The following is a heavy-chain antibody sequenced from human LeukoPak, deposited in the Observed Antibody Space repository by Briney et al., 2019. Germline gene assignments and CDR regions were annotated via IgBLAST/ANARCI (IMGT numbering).Heavy chain of an antibody. CDR2: ISGSGGST. J-gene: IGHJ4*02. CDR3: AKGGDIVVVVAATFLDY. CDR1: GFTFSSYA. Sequence: GGSLRLSCAASGFTFSSYAMSWVRQAPGKGLEWVSAISGSGGSTYYADSVKGRFTISRDNSKNTLYLQMNSLRAEDTAVYYCAKGGDIVVVVAATFLDYWGQGTLVTVSS. V-gene: IGHV3-23*01. D-gene: IGHD2-15*01.